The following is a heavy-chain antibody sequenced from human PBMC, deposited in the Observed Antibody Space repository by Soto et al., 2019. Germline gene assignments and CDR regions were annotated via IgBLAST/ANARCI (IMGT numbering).Heavy chain of an antibody. V-gene: IGHV4-30-2*01. CDR2: IYHSVST. CDR1: GGFISSGGYS. Sequence: QLQLQESGSGLVKPSQTLSLTCAVSGGFISSGGYSWSWIRQPPGKGLEWIGYIYHSVSTYYNPSLKSPVTIAVVRSKNQFSLKLSAVTAADTAVYYCARVPAPWGQGTLVTVSS. J-gene: IGHJ5*02. CDR3: ARVPAP.